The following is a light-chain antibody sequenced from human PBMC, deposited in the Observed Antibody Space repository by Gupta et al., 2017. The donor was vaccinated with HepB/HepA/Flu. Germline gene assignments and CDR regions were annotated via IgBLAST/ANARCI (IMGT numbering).Light chain of an antibody. J-gene: IGKJ4*01. V-gene: IGKV3-15*01. CDR3: QQYNNWPLT. CDR1: QSVSSN. CDR2: GAS. Sequence: EIVMTQSPATLSVSLGERATLSCRASQSVSSNLAWYQQKPGQAPRLLIYGASTRATGIPDRFSGSGSGTEFTLTISSLQAEDFAVYFCQQYNNWPLTFGGGTKVEIK.